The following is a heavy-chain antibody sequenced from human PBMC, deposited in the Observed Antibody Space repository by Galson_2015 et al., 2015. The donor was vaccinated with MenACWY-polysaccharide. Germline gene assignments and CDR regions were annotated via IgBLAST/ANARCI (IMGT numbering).Heavy chain of an antibody. D-gene: IGHD5-18*01. CDR1: GGSISSYY. Sequence: SETLSLTCTVSGGSISSYYWSWIRQPPGKGLEWIGYIYNTGITTYNPSLKNRVTISIGTSKDQFSLKMTSVTAADTAVYYCARQSGAYSYGFLDYWGQGTLVTVSS. CDR3: ARQSGAYSYGFLDY. V-gene: IGHV4-59*08. J-gene: IGHJ4*02. CDR2: IYNTGIT.